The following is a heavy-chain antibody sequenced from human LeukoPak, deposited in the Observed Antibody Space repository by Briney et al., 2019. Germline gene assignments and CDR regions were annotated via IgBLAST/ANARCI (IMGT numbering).Heavy chain of an antibody. D-gene: IGHD2-15*01. V-gene: IGHV1-2*02. CDR3: ARVVGATSRIDY. J-gene: IGHJ4*02. Sequence: ASVKVSCKASGYTFTGYYMHWVRQASGQGLEWMGWINPNSGGTNYAQKFQGRVTMTRDTSISTAYMELSRLRSDDTAVYYCARVVGATSRIDYWGQGTLVTVSS. CDR1: GYTFTGYY. CDR2: INPNSGGT.